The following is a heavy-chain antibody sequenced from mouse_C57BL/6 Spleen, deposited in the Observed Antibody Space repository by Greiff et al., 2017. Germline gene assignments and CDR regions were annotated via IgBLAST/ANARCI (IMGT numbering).Heavy chain of an antibody. CDR3: AREDGYYPFAY. V-gene: IGHV3-6*01. J-gene: IGHJ3*01. Sequence: EVKLLESGPGLVKPSQSLSLTCSVTGYSITSGYYWNWIRQFPGNKLEWMGYISYDGSNNYNPSLKNRISITRDTSKNQFFLKLNSVTTEDTATYYCAREDGYYPFAYWGQGTLVTVSA. D-gene: IGHD2-3*01. CDR2: ISYDGSN. CDR1: GYSITSGYY.